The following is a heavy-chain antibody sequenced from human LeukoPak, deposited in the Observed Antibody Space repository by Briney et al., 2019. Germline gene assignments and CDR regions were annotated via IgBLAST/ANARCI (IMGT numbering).Heavy chain of an antibody. V-gene: IGHV1-24*01. CDR3: AGGPKQGVVAGTFDY. D-gene: IGHD6-19*01. CDR2: FDPEDGET. J-gene: IGHJ4*02. Sequence: ASVKVSCKVSGYTLTELSMHWVRQAPGKGLEWMGGFDPEDGETIYAQKFQGRVTMTEDTSTDTAYMELSSLRSEDTAVYYCAGGPKQGVVAGTFDYWGQGTLVTVSS. CDR1: GYTLTELS.